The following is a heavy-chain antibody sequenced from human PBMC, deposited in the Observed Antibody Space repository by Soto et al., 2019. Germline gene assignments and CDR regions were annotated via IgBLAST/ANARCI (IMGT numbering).Heavy chain of an antibody. D-gene: IGHD5-18*01. Sequence: QQQRQESGPELVKPSETLSLTCTVSGGSISSSSYYWGWIRQPPGKGLEWIGSIYYSGSTYYNPSLKRRVTISVDTSKNQFSLKLSSVTAADTAVYYCARSGRDTAMVLVKYYFDYWGQRTLVTVSS. CDR1: GGSISSSSYY. CDR2: IYYSGST. J-gene: IGHJ4*02. V-gene: IGHV4-39*01. CDR3: ARSGRDTAMVLVKYYFDY.